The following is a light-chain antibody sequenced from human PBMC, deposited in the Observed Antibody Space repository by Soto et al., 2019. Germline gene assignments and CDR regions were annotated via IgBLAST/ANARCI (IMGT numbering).Light chain of an antibody. J-gene: IGKJ3*01. CDR1: QSINRW. CDR3: LQHNSFPFA. CDR2: DAS. V-gene: IGKV1-5*01. Sequence: DIQMTQSPSTLSASVGDRVTITCRASQSINRWLAWYQQKPGKAPQLLIYDASNLESGVPSRFSGSGSGTEFTLTISSLQPEDLATYYCLQHNSFPFAFGPGTKVDFK.